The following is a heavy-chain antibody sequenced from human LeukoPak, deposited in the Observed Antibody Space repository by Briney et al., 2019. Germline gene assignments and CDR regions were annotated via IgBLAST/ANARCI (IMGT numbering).Heavy chain of an antibody. CDR1: GFTFSSYS. CDR2: ISSSSSYI. D-gene: IGHD1-26*01. CDR3: ARDPRIVGVTPFDY. Sequence: GGSLRLSCAASGFTFSSYSMNWVRQAPGKGLEWVSSISSSSSYIYYADSVKGRFTISGDNAKNSLYLQMNSLRAEDTAVYYCARDPRIVGVTPFDYWGQGTLVTVSS. J-gene: IGHJ4*02. V-gene: IGHV3-21*01.